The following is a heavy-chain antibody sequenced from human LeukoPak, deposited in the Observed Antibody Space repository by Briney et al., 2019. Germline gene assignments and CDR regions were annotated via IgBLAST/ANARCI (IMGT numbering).Heavy chain of an antibody. CDR2: IWYDGSNK. J-gene: IGHJ4*02. V-gene: IGHV3-33*01. CDR3: ARDGTGSNSGWYIH. CDR1: GFTFSSHG. D-gene: IGHD6-19*01. Sequence: PGGSLRLSCAAYGFTFSSHGMHWVRQAPGKGLEWVAVIWYDGSNKYYADSVKGRFTISRDNSKNTLYLQMNSLRAEDTAVYYCARDGTGSNSGWYIHWGQGALVTVSS.